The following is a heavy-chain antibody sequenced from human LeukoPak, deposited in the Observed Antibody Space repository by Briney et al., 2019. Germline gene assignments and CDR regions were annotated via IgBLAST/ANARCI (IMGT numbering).Heavy chain of an antibody. Sequence: SETLSLTCAVYGGSFSGYYWSWIRQPPGKGLEWIGEINHSGSTNYNPSLKSRVTISVDTSKNQFSLKLSSVTAADTAVYYCARHRFDYGSGSYYGYYYYYGMDAWGQGTTVTVSS. D-gene: IGHD3-10*01. J-gene: IGHJ6*02. CDR3: ARHRFDYGSGSYYGYYYYYGMDA. V-gene: IGHV4-34*01. CDR2: INHSGST. CDR1: GGSFSGYY.